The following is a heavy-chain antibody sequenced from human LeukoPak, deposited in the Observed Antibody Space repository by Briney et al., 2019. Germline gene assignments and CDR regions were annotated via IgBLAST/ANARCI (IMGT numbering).Heavy chain of an antibody. CDR2: MNPNSGNT. V-gene: IGHV1-8*01. Sequence: ASVKVSCKASGYTFTSYDINWVRQATGQGLEWMGWMNPNSGNTGYAQKFQGRVTMTRNTSISTAYMELSSLRSEDTAVYYCARRVVVFPFPCNNSNRDVGGKGTTFTVSS. CDR3: ARRVVVFPFPCNNSNRDV. J-gene: IGHJ6*03. D-gene: IGHD3-22*01. CDR1: GYTFTSYD.